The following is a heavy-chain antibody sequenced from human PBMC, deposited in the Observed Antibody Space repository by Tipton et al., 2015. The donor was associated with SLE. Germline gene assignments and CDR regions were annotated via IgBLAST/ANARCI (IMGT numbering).Heavy chain of an antibody. CDR3: AREGWVASPLNYYYYYMDV. J-gene: IGHJ6*03. CDR1: GGSISSYY. D-gene: IGHD2-15*01. CDR2: IYTSGRT. Sequence: TLSLTCTVSGGSISSYYWSWIRQPPGKGLEWIGYIYTSGRTNYNPSLKSRVTISVDTSKNQFSLKLSSVTAADTAVYYCAREGWVASPLNYYYYYMDVWGKGTTVTVSS. V-gene: IGHV4-4*08.